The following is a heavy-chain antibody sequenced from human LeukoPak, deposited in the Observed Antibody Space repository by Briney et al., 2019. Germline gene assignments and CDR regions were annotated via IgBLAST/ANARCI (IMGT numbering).Heavy chain of an antibody. CDR1: GYTFTGYY. CDR2: INPNNGGT. D-gene: IGHD5-18*01. J-gene: IGHJ4*02. CDR3: ARLDLGYAYGQVFDY. Sequence: ASVKVSCKTSGYTFTGYYIHWVRQAPGQGLEWMGWINPNNGGTNYAQKFQGRVTMTRDTSISTAYMEVSRLRSDDTAVYYCARLDLGYAYGQVFDYWGQGTLVTVSS. V-gene: IGHV1-2*02.